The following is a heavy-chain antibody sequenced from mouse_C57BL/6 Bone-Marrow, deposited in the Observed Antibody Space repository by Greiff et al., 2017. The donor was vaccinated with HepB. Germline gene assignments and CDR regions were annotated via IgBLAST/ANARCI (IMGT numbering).Heavy chain of an antibody. J-gene: IGHJ3*01. D-gene: IGHD3-2*02. CDR1: GYSFTGYY. CDR3: ARLDSSGYWFAY. CDR2: INPSTGGT. Sequence: VQLKESGPELVKPGASVKISCKASGYSFTGYYMNWVKQSPEKSLEWIGEINPSTGGTTYNQKFKAKATLTVDKSSSTAYMQLKSLTSEDSAVYYCARLDSSGYWFAYWGQGTLVTVSA. V-gene: IGHV1-42*01.